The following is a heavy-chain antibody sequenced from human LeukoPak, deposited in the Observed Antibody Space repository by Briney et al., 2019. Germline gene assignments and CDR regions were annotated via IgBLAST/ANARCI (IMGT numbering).Heavy chain of an antibody. V-gene: IGHV3-21*01. CDR1: GFTFSNYS. CDR2: ISSSDTYI. Sequence: GGSLRLSCVASGFTFSNYSTNWVRQAPGKGLEWVSFISSSDTYIYYADSVKGRFTISRDNAKNSLYLQMNSLRAEDTAVYYCARVVSFDPWGQGTLVTVSS. CDR3: ARVVSFDP. J-gene: IGHJ5*02.